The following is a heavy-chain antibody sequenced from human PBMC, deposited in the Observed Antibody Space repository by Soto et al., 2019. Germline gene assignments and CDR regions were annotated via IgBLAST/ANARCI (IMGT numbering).Heavy chain of an antibody. J-gene: IGHJ6*02. CDR3: ARDIGAGLRAFGGVPAGGMDV. D-gene: IGHD3-16*01. V-gene: IGHV3-33*01. CDR1: GFTFSSYG. Sequence: PGGSLRLSCAASGFTFSSYGMHWVRQAPGKGLEWVAVIWYDGSNKYYADSVKGRFTISRDNSKNTLYLQMNSLRAEDTAVYYCARDIGAGLRAFGGVPAGGMDVWGQGTTVTVSS. CDR2: IWYDGSNK.